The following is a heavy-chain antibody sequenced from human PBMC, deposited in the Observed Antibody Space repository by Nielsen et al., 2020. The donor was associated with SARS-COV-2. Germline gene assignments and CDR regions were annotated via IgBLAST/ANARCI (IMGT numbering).Heavy chain of an antibody. CDR1: GFTFSSYA. CDR3: TRVRLGAAAGTLDY. D-gene: IGHD6-13*01. Sequence: GESLKISCAAPGFTFSSYAMSWVRQAPGKGLEWVSAISGSGGSTYYADSVKGRFTISRDNSKNTLYLQMNSLKTEDTAVYYCTRVRLGAAAGTLDYWGQGTLVTVSS. V-gene: IGHV3-23*01. CDR2: ISGSGGST. J-gene: IGHJ4*02.